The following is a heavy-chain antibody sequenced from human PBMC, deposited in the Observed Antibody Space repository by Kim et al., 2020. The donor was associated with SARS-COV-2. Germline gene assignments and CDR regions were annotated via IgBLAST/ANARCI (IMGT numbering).Heavy chain of an antibody. CDR3: ASQITMVRGVITNYGMDG. V-gene: IGHV1-69*04. D-gene: IGHD3-10*01. J-gene: IGHJ6*01. CDR1: GGTFSSYA. CDR2: IIPILGIA. Sequence: SVKVSCKASGGTFSSYAISWVRQAPGQGLEWMGRIIPILGIANYAQKFQGRVTITADKSTSTAYMERSSLRSEDTAVYYCASQITMVRGVITNYGMDGW.